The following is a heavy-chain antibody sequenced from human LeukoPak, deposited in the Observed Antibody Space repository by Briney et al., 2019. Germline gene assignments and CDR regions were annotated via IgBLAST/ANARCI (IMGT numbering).Heavy chain of an antibody. CDR3: AIFPVGIAAAGTLY. CDR2: IYYTGST. J-gene: IGHJ4*02. V-gene: IGHV4-39*07. Sequence: SETLSLTCIVSGGSISTNSYYWGWIRQPPGKGLEWIGTIYYTGSTYYNPSLKSRVIISLDTSKNQFSLKLSSVTAADTAVYYCAIFPVGIAAAGTLYWGQGTLVTVSS. CDR1: GGSISTNSYY. D-gene: IGHD6-13*01.